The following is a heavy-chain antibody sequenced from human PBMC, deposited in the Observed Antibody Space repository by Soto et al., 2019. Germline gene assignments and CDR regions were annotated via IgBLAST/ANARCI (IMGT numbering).Heavy chain of an antibody. V-gene: IGHV1-18*01. D-gene: IGHD3-16*01. J-gene: IGHJ6*01. CDR1: GYTVTTYG. CDR3: AREGEMPYYYYGLDV. CDR2: ISGYNGHT. Sequence: QVQLVQSGAEVMKPGASVKVSCKASGYTVTTYGITWVRQAPGQWLAWMGWISGYNGHTKYAQKFQGRVTMTTDTSTSAVCMELRSLRSDDTAVYYCAREGEMPYYYYGLDVWWEGTTVTVSS.